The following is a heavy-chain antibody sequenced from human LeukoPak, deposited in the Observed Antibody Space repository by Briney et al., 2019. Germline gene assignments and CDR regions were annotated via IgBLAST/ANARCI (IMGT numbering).Heavy chain of an antibody. Sequence: PGESLRLSCVASGFTFSHSWMTWVRQAPGKGLEWVGHIKEDGSSQNYADSAKGRFTISRDNAKSSLHLQMNGLRAEDTAMYYCVKDSGWFHFDSWGQGTLVTVSS. J-gene: IGHJ4*02. CDR1: GFTFSHSW. V-gene: IGHV3-7*03. D-gene: IGHD6-19*01. CDR2: IKEDGSSQ. CDR3: VKDSGWFHFDS.